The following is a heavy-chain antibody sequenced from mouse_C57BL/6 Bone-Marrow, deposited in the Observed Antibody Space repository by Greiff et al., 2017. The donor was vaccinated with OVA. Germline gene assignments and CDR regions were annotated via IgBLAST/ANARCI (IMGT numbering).Heavy chain of an antibody. V-gene: IGHV1-55*01. D-gene: IGHD1-1*01. J-gene: IGHJ2*01. CDR1: GYTFTSYW. CDR3: ARPLTTVVATKDY. CDR2: IYPGSGST. Sequence: QVHVKQPGAELVKPGASVKMSCKASGYTFTSYWITWVKQRPGQGLEWIGDIYPGSGSTNYNEKFKSKATLTVDTSSSTAYMQLSSLTSEDSAVYYCARPLTTVVATKDYWGQGTTLTVSS.